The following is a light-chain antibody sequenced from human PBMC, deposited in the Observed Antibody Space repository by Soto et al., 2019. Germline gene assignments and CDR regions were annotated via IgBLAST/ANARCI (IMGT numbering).Light chain of an antibody. Sequence: EVVLTQSPGTLSLSPGERATLSCRASQSVSSNYVAWYQQIPGQTPRLLIYGASSRATGIPDRFSGSGSGTDFALTISRLEPEDFGVYYCQQYGDSPLTSGPGTKVDIK. CDR1: QSVSSNY. J-gene: IGKJ3*01. CDR2: GAS. V-gene: IGKV3-20*01. CDR3: QQYGDSPLT.